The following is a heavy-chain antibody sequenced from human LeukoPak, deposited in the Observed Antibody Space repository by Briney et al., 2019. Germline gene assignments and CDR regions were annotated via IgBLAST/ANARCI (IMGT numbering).Heavy chain of an antibody. Sequence: SETLSLTCTVSGGSISSSSYYWGWIRQPPGKGLEWIGSIYYSGSTYYNPSLKSRVTISVDTSKNQFSLKLSSVTAADTAVYYCARDLYSSSPLDYWGQGTLVTVSS. D-gene: IGHD6-13*01. CDR2: IYYSGST. V-gene: IGHV4-39*07. J-gene: IGHJ4*02. CDR1: GGSISSSSYY. CDR3: ARDLYSSSPLDY.